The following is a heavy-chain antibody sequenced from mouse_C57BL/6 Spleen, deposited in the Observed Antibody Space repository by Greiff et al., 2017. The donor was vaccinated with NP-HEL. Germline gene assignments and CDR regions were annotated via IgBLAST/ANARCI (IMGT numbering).Heavy chain of an antibody. D-gene: IGHD1-1*01. CDR3: ATDYYGSSPGYFDV. Sequence: QVQLQQSGPELVKPGASVKISCKASGYAFSSSWMNWVKQRPGKGLEWIGRIYPGDGDTNYNGKFKGKATLTADKSSSTAYMQLSSPTSEDSAVYFCATDYYGSSPGYFDVWGTGTTVTVSS. CDR1: GYAFSSSW. V-gene: IGHV1-82*01. CDR2: IYPGDGDT. J-gene: IGHJ1*03.